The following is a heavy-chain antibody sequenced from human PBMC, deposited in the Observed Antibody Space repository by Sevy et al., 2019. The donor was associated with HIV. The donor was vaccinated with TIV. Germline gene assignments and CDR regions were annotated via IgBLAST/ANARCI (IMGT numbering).Heavy chain of an antibody. Sequence: QLGGPLRLSCEASGFTFSSYWMHWVRQSPGKGLVWVSRISSDGSPTNYADSVKGRFTISRDNAKNTLYLQMNSLRAEDTALYYCARGYSYGYGMDVWGQGTTVTVSS. CDR2: ISSDGSPT. V-gene: IGHV3-74*01. J-gene: IGHJ6*02. CDR1: GFTFSSYW. D-gene: IGHD5-18*01. CDR3: ARGYSYGYGMDV.